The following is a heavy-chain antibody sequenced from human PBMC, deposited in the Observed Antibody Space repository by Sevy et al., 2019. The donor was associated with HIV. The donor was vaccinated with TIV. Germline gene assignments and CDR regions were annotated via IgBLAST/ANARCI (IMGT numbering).Heavy chain of an antibody. J-gene: IGHJ5*02. CDR1: GDSINSSYY. V-gene: IGHV4-39*02. D-gene: IGHD3-3*01. CDR2: IYYTGDA. CDR3: VRRDFWSGYSQTLHWFDP. Sequence: SETLSLICSVSGDSINSSYYWGWIRQSPGKGLQWIGSIYYTGDAYYNPSLESRVTISMNTSKNHFSLRLNSVTAADTAVYYCVRRDFWSGYSQTLHWFDPWGQGTLVTVSS.